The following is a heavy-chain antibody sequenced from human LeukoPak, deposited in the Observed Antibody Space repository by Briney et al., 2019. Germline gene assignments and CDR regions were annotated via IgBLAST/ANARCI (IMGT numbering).Heavy chain of an antibody. CDR2: ISGSGGST. CDR3: AKAAYCSSTSCSDEYYYYYYGMDV. V-gene: IGHV3-23*01. D-gene: IGHD2-2*01. Sequence: GGSLRLSCAASGFTFSSYATSWVRQAPGKGLEWVSAISGSGGSTYYADSVKGRFTISRDNSKNTLYLQMNSLRAEDTAVYYCAKAAYCSSTSCSDEYYYYYYGMDVWGQGTTVTVSS. CDR1: GFTFSSYA. J-gene: IGHJ6*02.